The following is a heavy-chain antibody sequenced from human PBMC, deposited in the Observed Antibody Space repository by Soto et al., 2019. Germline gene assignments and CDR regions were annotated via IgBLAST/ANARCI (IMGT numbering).Heavy chain of an antibody. CDR2: ISAHNGNT. V-gene: IGHV1-18*01. D-gene: IGHD1-1*01. CDR1: GYTFTSYG. Sequence: QVHLVQSGAEVKKPGASVKVSCKASGYTFTSYGITWVRQAPGQGLEWMGWISAHNGNTDYAQKLQGRVIVTRDTAASTAYMELRSLTSDDSAVYYCARWRYGDYWGQGALVTVSS. J-gene: IGHJ4*02. CDR3: ARWRYGDY.